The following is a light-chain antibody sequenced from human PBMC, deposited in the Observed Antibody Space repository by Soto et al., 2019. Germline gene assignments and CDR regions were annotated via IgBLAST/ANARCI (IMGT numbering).Light chain of an antibody. CDR2: WAS. CDR1: QSVLYSSNNKNY. CDR3: QHYYSTPFT. J-gene: IGKJ3*01. Sequence: DIVMTQSPDSLAVSLGERATINCKSSQSVLYSSNNKNYLAWYQQKPGQPPKLLIYWASTRESGVADRFSGSASRTEFTLTISSLQAEDVAVYYCQHYYSTPFTFGPGTKGDIK. V-gene: IGKV4-1*01.